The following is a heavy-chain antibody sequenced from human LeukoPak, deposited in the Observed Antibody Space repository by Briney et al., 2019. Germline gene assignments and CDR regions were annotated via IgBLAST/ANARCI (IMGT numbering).Heavy chain of an antibody. Sequence: ASVKVSCKASGYTFTNYDINWVRQATGQGLEWMGWMHPNSGNTGYAQKFQGRVTMTRNISISTAYMELSSLRSEDTAVYYCTRTGLVTTAFDPWGQGTLVTVSS. J-gene: IGHJ5*02. CDR1: GYTFTNYD. D-gene: IGHD4-4*01. V-gene: IGHV1-8*01. CDR3: TRTGLVTTAFDP. CDR2: MHPNSGNT.